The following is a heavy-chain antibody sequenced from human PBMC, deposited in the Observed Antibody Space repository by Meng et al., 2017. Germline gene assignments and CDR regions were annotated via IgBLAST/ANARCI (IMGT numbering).Heavy chain of an antibody. CDR2: ISAYNGNT. Sequence: ASVKVSCKASGYTFTSYGISWVRQAPGQGLEWMGWISAYNGNTNYAQKLQGRVTMTTDTYTSTAYMELRSLRSDDAAGYYCARVMDGPYSGYGAYWGQGTLVTVSS. V-gene: IGHV1-18*01. D-gene: IGHD5-12*01. J-gene: IGHJ4*02. CDR1: GYTFTSYG. CDR3: ARVMDGPYSGYGAY.